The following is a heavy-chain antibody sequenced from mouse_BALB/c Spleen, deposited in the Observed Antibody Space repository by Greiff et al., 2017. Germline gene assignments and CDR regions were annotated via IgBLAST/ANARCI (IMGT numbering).Heavy chain of an antibody. J-gene: IGHJ2*01. D-gene: IGHD2-1*01. Sequence: VQLQQSGPELVKPGASVKISCKASGYSFTGYYMHWVKQSHVKSLEWIGRINPYNGATSYNQNFKDKASLTVDKSSSTAYMELHSLTSEDSAVYYCARNYGNYFDYWGQGNTLTVSS. CDR3: ARNYGNYFDY. V-gene: IGHV1-31*01. CDR1: GYSFTGYY. CDR2: INPYNGAT.